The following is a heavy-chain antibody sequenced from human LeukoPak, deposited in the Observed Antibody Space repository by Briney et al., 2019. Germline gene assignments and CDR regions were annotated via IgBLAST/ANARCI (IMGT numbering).Heavy chain of an antibody. CDR3: VKDAITMVRGVIFDAFDI. CDR2: ISSNGGST. J-gene: IGHJ3*02. Sequence: GGSLRLSCSASGFTFSSYAMPWIRQAPGKGLEYVSAISSNGGSTYYADSVKGRFTISRDNSKNTLYLQMSSLRAEDTAVYYCVKDAITMVRGVIFDAFDIWGQGTMVTVSS. CDR1: GFTFSSYA. D-gene: IGHD3-10*01. V-gene: IGHV3-64D*06.